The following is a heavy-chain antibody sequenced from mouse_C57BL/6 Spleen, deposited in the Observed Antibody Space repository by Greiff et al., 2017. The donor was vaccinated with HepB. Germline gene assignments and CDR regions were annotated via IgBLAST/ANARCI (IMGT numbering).Heavy chain of an antibody. J-gene: IGHJ4*01. CDR3: VRHESYPYAMDY. CDR1: GFSFNTYA. V-gene: IGHV10-1*01. CDR2: IRSKSNNYAT. Sequence: EVKVVESGGGLVQPKGSLKLSCAASGFSFNTYAMNWVRQAPGKGLEWVARIRSKSNNYATYYADSVKDRFTISRDDSESMLYLQMNNLKTEDTAMYYCVRHESYPYAMDYWGQGTSVTVSS. D-gene: IGHD2-12*01.